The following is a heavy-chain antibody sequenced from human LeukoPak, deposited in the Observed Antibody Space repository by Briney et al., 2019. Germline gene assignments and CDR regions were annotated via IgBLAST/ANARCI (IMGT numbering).Heavy chain of an antibody. V-gene: IGHV3-74*03. Sequence: GGALRLSCAASGFTFSNHWMHWVRKTPGKGLVRVSRINERGRDTMYADSVKGRFTISRDNAKNTVYLQMNSLRAADTGVYYCVRDEALWRLDYWGHGTLVTVSS. CDR2: INERGRDT. CDR1: GFTFSNHW. D-gene: IGHD2-21*01. J-gene: IGHJ4*01. CDR3: VRDEALWRLDY.